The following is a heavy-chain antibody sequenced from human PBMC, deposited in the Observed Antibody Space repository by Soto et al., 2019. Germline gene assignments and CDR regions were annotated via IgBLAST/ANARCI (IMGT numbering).Heavy chain of an antibody. V-gene: IGHV1-46*01. CDR3: ARDYVAAWGGFYYYYYGMDV. J-gene: IGHJ6*02. CDR2: INPSGGST. D-gene: IGHD2-21*01. CDR1: GYTFTSYY. Sequence: GASVKVSCKASGYTFTSYYMHWVRQAPGQGLEWMGIINPSGGSTSYAQKFQGRVTMTRDTSTSTVYMELSSLRSEDTAVYYCARDYVAAWGGFYYYYYGMDVWGQGTTVTVSS.